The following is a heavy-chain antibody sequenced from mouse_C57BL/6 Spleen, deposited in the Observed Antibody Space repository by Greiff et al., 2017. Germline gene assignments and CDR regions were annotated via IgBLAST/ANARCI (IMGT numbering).Heavy chain of an antibody. CDR1: GYTFTSYW. Sequence: VQLQQPGAELVKPGASVKMSCKASGYTFTSYWITWVKQRPGQGLEWIGDIYPGSGSTNETAKFKGKATLTVDTSSSTAYMPLSSLAAEDSAVYDGVRWSTVRDYAVGDWGTGPTVTV. D-gene: IGHD1-1*01. CDR3: VRWSTVRDYAVGD. J-gene: IGHJ4*01. V-gene: IGHV1-55*01. CDR2: IYPGSGST.